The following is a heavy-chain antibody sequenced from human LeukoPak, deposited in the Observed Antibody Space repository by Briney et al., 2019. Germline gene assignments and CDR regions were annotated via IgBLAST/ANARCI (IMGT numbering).Heavy chain of an antibody. D-gene: IGHD3-10*01. J-gene: IGHJ4*02. CDR1: GFTVSSNY. Sequence: GGSLRLSSAASGFTVSSNYMTWVRQAPGKGLQWVSVIYTAGSTYYADSVKGRFTISRDNSKNTLYLQMISLRVEDTAVYYCARGGYSGSGNYFDYWGQGTLATVSS. CDR3: ARGGYSGSGNYFDY. CDR2: IYTAGST. V-gene: IGHV3-66*01.